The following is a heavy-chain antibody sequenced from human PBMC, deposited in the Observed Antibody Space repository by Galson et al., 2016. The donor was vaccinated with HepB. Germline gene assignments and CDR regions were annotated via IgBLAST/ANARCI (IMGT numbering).Heavy chain of an antibody. D-gene: IGHD6-13*01. Sequence: SVKVSCKASGYMFSSYGISWVRQAPGQGLELMGWISAYSGDTDSEQKFHDRVTMTTDTSASTAFMALRSLRFDDTAVYYCARILGAAGNNWFDPWGQGTLVTVSS. V-gene: IGHV1-18*04. CDR1: GYMFSSYG. J-gene: IGHJ5*02. CDR2: ISAYSGDT. CDR3: ARILGAAGNNWFDP.